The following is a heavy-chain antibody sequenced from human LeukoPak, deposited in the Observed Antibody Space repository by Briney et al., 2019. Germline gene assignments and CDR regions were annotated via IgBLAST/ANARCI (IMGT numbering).Heavy chain of an antibody. J-gene: IGHJ6*03. V-gene: IGHV1-69*05. CDR1: GGSFGRYA. CDR3: ARVSGILLSISPYYHYHYMDV. Sequence: SVKVSCKASGGSFGRYAIYWVRQAPGQGLEWMGGIVPIFGTTDYAHSFQGRVTITTDESTSTVYMELSSLRSEDTAVYYCARVSGILLSISPYYHYHYMDVWGKGTTVIVSS. CDR2: IVPIFGTT. D-gene: IGHD2-2*01.